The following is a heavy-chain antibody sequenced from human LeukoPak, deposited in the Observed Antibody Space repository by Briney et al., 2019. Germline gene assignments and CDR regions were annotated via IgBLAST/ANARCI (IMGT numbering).Heavy chain of an antibody. CDR1: GYSFTSYW. CDR3: AAAVYTNSWNY. J-gene: IGHJ4*02. D-gene: IGHD2-8*01. Sequence: GESLKISCKASGYSFTSYWIGWVRQMPGKGLEWMGIIYPSDSDTRYSPSFQGQVTISADKSISTAYLQWSSLKGSDIAMYYCAAAVYTNSWNYWGQGTLVTVSS. CDR2: IYPSDSDT. V-gene: IGHV5-51*01.